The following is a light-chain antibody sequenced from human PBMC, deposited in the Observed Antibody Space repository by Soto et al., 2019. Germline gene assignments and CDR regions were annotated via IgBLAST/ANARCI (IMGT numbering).Light chain of an antibody. CDR1: TGAVTNGHY. V-gene: IGLV7-46*01. J-gene: IGLJ1*01. Sequence: QAVVTQEPSLTVSPGGTVTLTCGSSTGAVTNGHYPYWFQQKPGQAPRTLIYDTTNRHSWTPARFSGSLLGGKAALTLSGAQPEDEAEYYCLLSYNGHYVFGTRTKVTV. CDR2: DTT. CDR3: LLSYNGHYV.